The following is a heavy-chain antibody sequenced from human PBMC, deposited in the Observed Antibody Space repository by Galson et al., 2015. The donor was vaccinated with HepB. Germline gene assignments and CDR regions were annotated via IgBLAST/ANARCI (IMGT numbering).Heavy chain of an antibody. D-gene: IGHD6-19*01. CDR3: VRTIAVSDTYQPLDY. CDR2: ISGSGGST. Sequence: SLRLSCAASGFTFSSYAMSWVRQAPGKGLEWVSAISGSGGSTYYADSVKGRFTISRDNSKNTLFLQMNSLRAEDTAVYYCVRTIAVSDTYQPLDYWGQGTLVTVSS. CDR1: GFTFSSYA. V-gene: IGHV3-23*01. J-gene: IGHJ4*02.